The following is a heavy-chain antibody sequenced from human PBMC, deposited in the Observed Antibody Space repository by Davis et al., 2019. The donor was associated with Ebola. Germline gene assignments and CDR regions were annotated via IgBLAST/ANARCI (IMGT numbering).Heavy chain of an antibody. CDR3: VRENLDFTE. CDR1: GFTFYDYW. V-gene: IGHV3-74*01. J-gene: IGHJ4*02. CDR2: ISNDERRRPT. D-gene: IGHD3-3*01. Sequence: PGGSLRLSCVTSGFTFYDYWMHWVRQAPGKGLEWVSFISNDERRRPTLYADSVRGRFTVSRDNARDTLFLQMNSLRAEDTAVYFCVRENLDFTEWGVGTLVTVSS.